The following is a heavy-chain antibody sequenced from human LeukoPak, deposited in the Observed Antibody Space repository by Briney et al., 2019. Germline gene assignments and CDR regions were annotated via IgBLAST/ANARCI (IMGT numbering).Heavy chain of an antibody. D-gene: IGHD6-13*01. CDR2: INPSGGST. J-gene: IGHJ4*02. Sequence: EASVKVSCKASGHTFTSYYMHWVRQAPGQGLEWMGIINPSGGSTSYAQKFQGRVTMTRDTSTSTVYMELSSLRSEDTAVYYCARASSSHHPHDYWGQGTLVTVSS. CDR1: GHTFTSYY. V-gene: IGHV1-46*01. CDR3: ARASSSHHPHDY.